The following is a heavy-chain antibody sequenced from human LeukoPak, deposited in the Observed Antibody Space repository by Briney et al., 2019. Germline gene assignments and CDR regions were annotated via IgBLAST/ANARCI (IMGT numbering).Heavy chain of an antibody. CDR3: AKGEAENWFDP. CDR1: GFTFSSYA. V-gene: IGHV3-9*01. J-gene: IGHJ5*02. Sequence: GGSLRLSCAASGFTFSSYAMSWVRQAPGKGLEWVSGISWNSGSIGYADSVKGRFTISRDNAKNSLYLQMNSLRAEDTALYYCAKGEAENWFDPWGQGTLVTVSS. CDR2: ISWNSGSI. D-gene: IGHD6-13*01.